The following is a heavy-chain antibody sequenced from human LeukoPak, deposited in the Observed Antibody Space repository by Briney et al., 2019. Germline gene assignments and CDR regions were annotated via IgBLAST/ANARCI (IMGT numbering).Heavy chain of an antibody. V-gene: IGHV3-23*01. J-gene: IGHJ5*02. Sequence: PGGSLRLSCAASGFTFSSYAMSWVRQAPGKGLEWVSAISGSGGSTYYADSVKGRFTISRDNSKNTLYLQTNSLRAEDTAVYYCAKDLGGYSYVGWFDPWGQGTLVTVSS. CDR3: AKDLGGYSYVGWFDP. CDR2: ISGSGGST. D-gene: IGHD5-18*01. CDR1: GFTFSSYA.